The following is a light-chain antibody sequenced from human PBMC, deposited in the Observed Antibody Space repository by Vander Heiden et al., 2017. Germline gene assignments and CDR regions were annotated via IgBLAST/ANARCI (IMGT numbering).Light chain of an antibody. CDR2: WAS. Sequence: DIAVVQSPDSLAVSLGERATINCKSRRSVFSSHHSKNFLSWYQQKPGQPPKLLIYWASSRESAVPDRFSGSGSEPDFALANSSLHAEDVAVYYCQQSYASHIPFGRGTRLQIK. V-gene: IGKV4-1*01. CDR3: QQSYASHIP. CDR1: RSVFSSHHSKNF. J-gene: IGKJ5*01.